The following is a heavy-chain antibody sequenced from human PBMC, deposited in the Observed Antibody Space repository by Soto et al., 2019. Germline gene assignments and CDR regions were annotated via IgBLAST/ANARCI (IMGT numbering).Heavy chain of an antibody. D-gene: IGHD2-2*02. CDR1: GGSISSGGYY. V-gene: IGHV4-31*03. CDR3: ASCSSTSCYRWVSFDI. CDR2: IYYSGST. J-gene: IGHJ3*02. Sequence: SETLSLTCTVSGGSISSGGYYWSWIRQHPGKGLEWIGYIYYSGSTYYNPSLKSRVTISVDTSKNQFSLKLSSVTAADTAVYYCASCSSTSCYRWVSFDIWGQGTMVT.